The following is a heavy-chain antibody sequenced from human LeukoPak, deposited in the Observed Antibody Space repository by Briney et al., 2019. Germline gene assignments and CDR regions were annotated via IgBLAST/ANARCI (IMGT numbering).Heavy chain of an antibody. CDR1: GFTFSSYE. CDR3: ARASQGLAYDAFDI. CDR2: ISSSSSTI. Sequence: TGGSLRLSCAASGFTFSSYEMNWVRQAPGKGLEWVSYISSSSSTIYYADSVKGRFTISRDNAKNSLYLQMNSLRAEDTAVYYCARASQGLAYDAFDIWGQGTMVT. J-gene: IGHJ3*02. V-gene: IGHV3-48*01.